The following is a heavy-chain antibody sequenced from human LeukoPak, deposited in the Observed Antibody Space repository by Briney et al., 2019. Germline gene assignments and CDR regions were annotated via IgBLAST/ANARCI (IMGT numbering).Heavy chain of an antibody. Sequence: MPSETLSLTFAIYGGSFSGYYWSWIRQPPGKGLEWIGEINHSGSANYNPSLKSRVTISIDTSKNQFSLKLSSVTAADTAVYYCARGRDYYYYLDVWGKGTTVTVSS. CDR2: INHSGSA. CDR1: GGSFSGYY. V-gene: IGHV4-34*01. CDR3: ARGRDYYYYLDV. J-gene: IGHJ6*03.